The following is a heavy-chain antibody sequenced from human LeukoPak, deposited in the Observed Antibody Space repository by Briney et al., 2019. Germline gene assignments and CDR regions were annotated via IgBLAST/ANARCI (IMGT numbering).Heavy chain of an antibody. D-gene: IGHD3-16*01. CDR2: MNPNSGNT. J-gene: IGHJ4*02. Sequence: ASVKVSCKASGYTFTSYDINWVRQATGQGLEWMGWMNPNSGNTGYAQKFQGGVTMTRNTSISTAYMELSSLRSEDTAVYYCARDAQSLASGDYWGQGTLVTVSS. CDR3: ARDAQSLASGDY. CDR1: GYTFTSYD. V-gene: IGHV1-8*01.